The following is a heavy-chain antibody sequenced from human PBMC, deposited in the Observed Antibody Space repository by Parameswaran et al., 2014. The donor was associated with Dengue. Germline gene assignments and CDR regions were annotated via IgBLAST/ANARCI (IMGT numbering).Heavy chain of an antibody. V-gene: IGHV3-21*01. CDR2: ISSSSSYI. CDR3: ARDAFPVGYCNGGSCKPYYYYGMDV. Sequence: VRQMPGKGLEWVSSISSSSSYIYYADSVKGRFTISRDNAKNSLYLQMNSLRAEDTAVYYCARDAFPVGYCNGGSCKPYYYYGMDVWGQGTTVTVSS. D-gene: IGHD2-15*01. J-gene: IGHJ6*02.